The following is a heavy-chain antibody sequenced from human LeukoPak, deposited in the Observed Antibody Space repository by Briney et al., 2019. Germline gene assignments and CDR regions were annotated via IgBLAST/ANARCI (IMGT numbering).Heavy chain of an antibody. CDR3: ARDGSRGGDNDN. CDR2: IKQDESEK. Sequence: GGSLRLSFAASGFTFSRYWMNWVRPAPGKGREWVAKIKQDESEKYYVDSVKGRFTISRDNAKNSLYLQMNSLRAEDTAVYYCARDGSRGGDNDNWGQGTLVTVSS. CDR1: GFTFSRYW. D-gene: IGHD4-17*01. V-gene: IGHV3-7*03. J-gene: IGHJ4*02.